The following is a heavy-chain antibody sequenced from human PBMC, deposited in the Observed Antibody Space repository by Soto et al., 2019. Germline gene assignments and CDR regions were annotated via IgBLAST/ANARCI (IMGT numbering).Heavy chain of an antibody. CDR1: GGSSRGYY. D-gene: IGHD5-12*01. V-gene: IGHV4-34*01. CDR3: ARIGPRGYSGSDYFYNYYMDV. Sequence: SETLPLTCAVYGGSSRGYYWSWIRQPPGKGLEWIGEINHSGSTNYNPSLKSRVTISVDTSKNQFSLKLSSVTAADTAVYYCARIGPRGYSGSDYFYNYYMDVWGNGTTVTVYS. J-gene: IGHJ6*03. CDR2: INHSGST.